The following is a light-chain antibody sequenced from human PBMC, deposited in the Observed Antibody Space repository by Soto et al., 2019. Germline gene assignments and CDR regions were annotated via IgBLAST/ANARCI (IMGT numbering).Light chain of an antibody. V-gene: IGLV1-40*01. J-gene: IGLJ1*01. CDR1: SSNIGAGFD. CDR2: GNS. CDR3: QSYDSSLTGSKV. Sequence: QSVLTQPPSVSGAPGQRVTISCTGSSSNIGAGFDVHWYQQLPGTAPKLLIYGNSNRPSGVPDRFSGSRSGTSASLAITGLQAEDGADYCCQSYDSSLTGSKVFRSGT.